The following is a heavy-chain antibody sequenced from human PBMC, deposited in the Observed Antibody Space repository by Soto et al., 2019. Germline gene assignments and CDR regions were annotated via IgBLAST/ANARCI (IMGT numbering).Heavy chain of an antibody. D-gene: IGHD6-13*01. CDR1: GFTFSNHA. V-gene: IGHV3-23*01. CDR3: AKDRTAAARNFDY. J-gene: IGHJ4*02. CDR2: ISTAVGAT. Sequence: GGSLRLSCAVSGFTFSNHAMSWVRQAPGKGLEWVSAISTAVGATYYADSVKGRFTISRDDSNNTLFLQMNSLRAEDTAVYYCAKDRTAAARNFDYWDQGTLVTVSS.